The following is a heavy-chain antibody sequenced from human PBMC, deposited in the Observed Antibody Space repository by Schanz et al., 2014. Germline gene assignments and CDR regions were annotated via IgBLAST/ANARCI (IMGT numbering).Heavy chain of an antibody. D-gene: IGHD3-3*01. Sequence: QLHLQESGPGLAKPSETLSLICSVSGGSISTSSRYWGWIRQSPGKGLEWLGSLYYTGKTHYNPSLKSQVTIPQDTPKNQFSLNLTPVTAADTAVYYCVRHGNYEFWHGPTPQFENWGQGTLVTVS. V-gene: IGHV4-39*01. CDR2: LYYTGKT. CDR1: GGSISTSSRY. CDR3: VRHGNYEFWHGPTPQFEN. J-gene: IGHJ4*02.